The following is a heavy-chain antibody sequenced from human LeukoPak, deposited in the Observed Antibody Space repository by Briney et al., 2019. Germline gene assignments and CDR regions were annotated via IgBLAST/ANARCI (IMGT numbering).Heavy chain of an antibody. J-gene: IGHJ4*02. CDR3: AKADRGYYYDSSGCPFDY. Sequence: PGGSLRLSCAASGFTFDDYAMHWVRQAPGKGLEWVSGISWNSGSIGYADSVKGRFTISRDNAKNSLYLQMNSLRAEDTALYYCAKADRGYYYDSSGCPFDYWGQGTLVTVSS. CDR2: ISWNSGSI. V-gene: IGHV3-9*01. CDR1: GFTFDDYA. D-gene: IGHD3-22*01.